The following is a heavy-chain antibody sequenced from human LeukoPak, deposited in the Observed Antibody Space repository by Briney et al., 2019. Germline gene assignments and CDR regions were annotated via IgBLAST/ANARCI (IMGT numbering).Heavy chain of an antibody. V-gene: IGHV3-53*01. CDR2: IYRGGRT. CDR3: ARGGGSRPYGDHGVDFDY. Sequence: GGALRLSCAASGVTLRRNYMSGGRRAPGKGGEWGSVIYRGGRTYYADSVKGRFTISRDSSKNTLYLQMNSLRAEDTAVYYCARGGGSRPYGDHGVDFDYWGQGTLVTVSS. D-gene: IGHD4-17*01. CDR1: GVTLRRNY. J-gene: IGHJ4*02.